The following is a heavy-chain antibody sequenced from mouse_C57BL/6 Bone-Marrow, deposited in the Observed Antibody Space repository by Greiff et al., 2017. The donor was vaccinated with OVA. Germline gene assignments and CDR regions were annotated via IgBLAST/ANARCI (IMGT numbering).Heavy chain of an antibody. CDR1: GYTFTEYT. CDR2: FYTGSGSI. D-gene: IGHD1-1*01. J-gene: IGHJ3*01. CDR3: ARHEVDYYGSSWFAY. Sequence: VQLVESGAELVKPGASVKLSCKASGYTFTEYTIHWVKQRSGQGLEWIGWFYTGSGSIKYNEKFKDKATLTADKSTSTVYMELSRLTSEDSAVYFCARHEVDYYGSSWFAYWGQGTLVTVSA. V-gene: IGHV1-62-2*01.